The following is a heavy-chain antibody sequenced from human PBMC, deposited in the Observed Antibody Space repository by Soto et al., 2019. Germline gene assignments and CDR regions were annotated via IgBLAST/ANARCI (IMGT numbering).Heavy chain of an antibody. CDR2: ISSSSSYI. Sequence: EVQLVESGGGLVKPGGSLRLSCAASGFTFSSYSMNWVRQAPGKGLEWVSSISSSSSYIYYADSVKGRFTNSRDNAKNSLYLQMNSLRAEDTAVYYCARDLGAAAGTVYFQHWGQGTLVTVSS. CDR1: GFTFSSYS. V-gene: IGHV3-21*01. J-gene: IGHJ1*01. D-gene: IGHD6-13*01. CDR3: ARDLGAAAGTVYFQH.